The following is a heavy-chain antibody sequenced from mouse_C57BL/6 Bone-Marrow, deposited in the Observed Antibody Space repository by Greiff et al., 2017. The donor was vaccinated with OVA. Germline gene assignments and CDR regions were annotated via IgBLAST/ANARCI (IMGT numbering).Heavy chain of an antibody. D-gene: IGHD1-1*01. CDR2: IYPRSGNT. CDR3: ARGGIITTVVTFYWYFDV. CDR1: GYTFTSYG. V-gene: IGHV1-81*01. Sequence: VQLQESGAELARPGASVKLSCKASGYTFTSYGISWVKQRTGQGLEWIGEIYPRSGNTYYNEKFKGKATLTADKSSSTAYMELRSLTSEDSAVYFCARGGIITTVVTFYWYFDVWGTGTTVTVSS. J-gene: IGHJ1*03.